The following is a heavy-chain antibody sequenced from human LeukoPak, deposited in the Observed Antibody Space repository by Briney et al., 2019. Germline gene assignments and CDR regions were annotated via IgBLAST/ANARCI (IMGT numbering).Heavy chain of an antibody. CDR2: ILYDGSNK. V-gene: IGHV3-30*18. J-gene: IGHJ6*02. CDR1: GFTFSSYG. D-gene: IGHD2-2*01. CDR3: AKGVVPAAYYGMDV. Sequence: GGSLRLSCAASGFTFSSYGMHWVRQAPGKGLEWVAVILYDGSNKYYADSVKGRFTISRDNSKNTLYLQMNSLRAEDTAVYYCAKGVVPAAYYGMDVWGQGTTVTVS.